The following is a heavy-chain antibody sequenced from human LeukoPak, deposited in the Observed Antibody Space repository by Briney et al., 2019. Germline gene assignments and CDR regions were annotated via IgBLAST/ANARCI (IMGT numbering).Heavy chain of an antibody. CDR2: IFTSGNS. D-gene: IGHD3-10*01. CDR3: ARESATSGSTD. J-gene: IGHJ4*02. Sequence: PGGSLRLSCAASGFRFSKYWMSWVRQTPGKGLEWIGRIFTSGNSNYNPSLTSRVTISLDTSKDQFSLRLSSVTAADTAFYYCARESATSGSTDWGQGTLVTVSS. V-gene: IGHV4-4*08. CDR1: GFRFSKYW.